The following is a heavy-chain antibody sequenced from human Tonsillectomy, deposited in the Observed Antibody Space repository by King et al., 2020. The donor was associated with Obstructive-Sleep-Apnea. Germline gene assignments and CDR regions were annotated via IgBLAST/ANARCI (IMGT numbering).Heavy chain of an antibody. Sequence: QLVQSGSEFRKPGASVKVSCKASGDNLSTYIMNWVRQAPGQGLEWIGLIATNTGNPTYAQGFTRRFVFSLDTSVITAYLQISSLRTEDTAVYYCARGRSWFDHWGQGTLVTVSS. CDR2: IATNTGNP. CDR1: GDNLSTYI. CDR3: ARGRSWFDH. J-gene: IGHJ5*02. V-gene: IGHV7-4-1*02.